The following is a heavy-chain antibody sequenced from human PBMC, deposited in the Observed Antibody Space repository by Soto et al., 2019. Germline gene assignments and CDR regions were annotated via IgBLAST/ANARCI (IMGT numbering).Heavy chain of an antibody. V-gene: IGHV1-18*01. J-gene: IGHJ4*02. CDR3: ARDINYYDSSGYLQYFDY. CDR1: GYTFTNHG. D-gene: IGHD3-22*01. CDR2: ISAYNGDT. Sequence: GASVKVSCKASGYTFTNHGISWVRQAPGQGLEWMGWISAYNGDTKYAQKFQGRVTMTTDTSTSTAYMELRSLRSDDTAMYYCARDINYYDSSGYLQYFDYWGQGTLVTVSS.